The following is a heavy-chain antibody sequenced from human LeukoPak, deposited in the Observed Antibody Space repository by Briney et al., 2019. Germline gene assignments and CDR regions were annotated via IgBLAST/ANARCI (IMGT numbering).Heavy chain of an antibody. J-gene: IGHJ6*02. CDR1: GGSIRSYY. CDR3: ARDIVVVPAARVYGMDV. D-gene: IGHD2-2*01. Sequence: SETLSLTCTVSGGSIRSYYWSWIRQPPGKGLEWIGYIYYSGSTNYNPSLKSRVTISVDTSKNQFSLKLSSVTAADTAVYYCARDIVVVPAARVYGMDVWGQGTTVTVSS. V-gene: IGHV4-59*01. CDR2: IYYSGST.